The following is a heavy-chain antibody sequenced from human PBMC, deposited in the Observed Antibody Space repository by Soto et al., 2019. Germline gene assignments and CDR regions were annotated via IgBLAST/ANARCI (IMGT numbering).Heavy chain of an antibody. CDR2: ISGSGGST. Sequence: GGSLRLSCAASGFTFSSYAMSWVRQAPGKGLEWVSAISGSGGSTYYADSVKGRFTISRDNSKNTLYLQINSLRAEDTAVYYCAKVGQYGDYFDYWGQGTLVTVSS. CDR1: GFTFSSYA. CDR3: AKVGQYGDYFDY. J-gene: IGHJ4*02. V-gene: IGHV3-23*01. D-gene: IGHD4-17*01.